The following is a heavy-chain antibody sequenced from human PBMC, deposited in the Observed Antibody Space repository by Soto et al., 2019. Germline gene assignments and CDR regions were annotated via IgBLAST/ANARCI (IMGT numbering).Heavy chain of an antibody. D-gene: IGHD3-22*01. V-gene: IGHV3-33*01. CDR2: IWYDGSNK. CDR1: GFTFSSYG. Sequence: QVQLVESGGGVVQPGRSLRLSCAASGFTFSSYGMHWVRQAPGKGLEWVAVIWYDGSNKYYADSVKGRFTISRDNSKNTLYLQMNSLRAEDTAVYYCARHSYHYDSSGQLGMDVWGQGTTVTVSS. CDR3: ARHSYHYDSSGQLGMDV. J-gene: IGHJ6*02.